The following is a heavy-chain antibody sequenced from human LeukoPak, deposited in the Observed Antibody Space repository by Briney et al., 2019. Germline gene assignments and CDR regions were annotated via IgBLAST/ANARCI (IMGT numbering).Heavy chain of an antibody. D-gene: IGHD6-19*01. V-gene: IGHV4-38-2*02. CDR1: GYSISSGYY. CDR3: ARGSSGWGDRFDY. Sequence: SETLSLTCTVSGYSISSGYYWGWIRQPPGKGLEWIGNIYDSGITYYNPSLKSRVSISVDTSKNQFSLKLSSMTAADTAVYYCARGSSGWGDRFDYWGQGTLVTVSS. CDR2: IYDSGIT. J-gene: IGHJ4*02.